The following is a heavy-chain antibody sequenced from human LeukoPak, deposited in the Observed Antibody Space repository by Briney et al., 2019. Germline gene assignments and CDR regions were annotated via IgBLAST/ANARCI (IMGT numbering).Heavy chain of an antibody. CDR3: ARGLDLNYYYGMDV. J-gene: IGHJ6*02. V-gene: IGHV1-8*01. Sequence: ASVKVSCKASGYTFTSYDINWVRQATGQGLEWMGWMNPNSGNTGYAQKFQGRVTMTRNTSISTAYMELSSLRSEDTAVYYCARGLDLNYYYGMDVWGQGTTVTVSS. CDR1: GYTFTSYD. CDR2: MNPNSGNT.